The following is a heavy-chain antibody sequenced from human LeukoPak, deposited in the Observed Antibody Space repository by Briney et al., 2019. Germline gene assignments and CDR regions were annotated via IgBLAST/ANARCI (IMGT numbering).Heavy chain of an antibody. CDR1: GASISSSSYY. CDR2: IYYSGST. V-gene: IGHV4-39*07. D-gene: IGHD2/OR15-2a*01. J-gene: IGHJ4*02. Sequence: SETLSLTCTVSGASISSSSYYWGWIRQPPGKGLQWIVSIYYSGSTYYNPSLKSRVTITVDTTKNQFSLKLSSVTAADTAVYYCARGNFRGRAHFDYWGQGTLVSVCS. CDR3: ARGNFRGRAHFDY.